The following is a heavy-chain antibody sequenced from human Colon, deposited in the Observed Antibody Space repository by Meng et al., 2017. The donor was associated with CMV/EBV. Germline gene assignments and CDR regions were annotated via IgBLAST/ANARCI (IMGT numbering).Heavy chain of an antibody. V-gene: IGHV3-21*01. CDR3: TKKNYD. J-gene: IGHJ4*02. D-gene: IGHD3-3*01. Sequence: GGSLRLSCAASGFTFSIYTMTWVRQAPGKGLEWVSSISGGSDFIHYADSLKGRFTISRDNSKNLLYLQLNSLTAEDTGVYYCTKKNYDWGQGTLVTVSS. CDR2: ISGGSDFI. CDR1: GFTFSIYT.